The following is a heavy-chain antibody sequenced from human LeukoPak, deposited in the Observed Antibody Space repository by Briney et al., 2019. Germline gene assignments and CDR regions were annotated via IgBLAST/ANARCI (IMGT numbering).Heavy chain of an antibody. CDR2: IYHSGST. D-gene: IGHD5-18*01. J-gene: IGHJ4*02. Sequence: SETLSLTCTVSGYSISSGYYWGWIRQPPGKGLEWIGSIYHSGSTYYNPSLKSRVTISVDTSKNQFSLKLSSVTAADTAVYYCARVYRWIQLWSSTYYFDYWGQGTLVTVSS. CDR3: ARVYRWIQLWSSTYYFDY. CDR1: GYSISSGYY. V-gene: IGHV4-38-2*02.